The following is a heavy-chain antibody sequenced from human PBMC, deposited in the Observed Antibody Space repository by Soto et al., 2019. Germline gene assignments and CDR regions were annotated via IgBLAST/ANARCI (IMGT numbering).Heavy chain of an antibody. CDR3: AREEKQLSRYGGDFDY. Sequence: QVQLQESGPGLVKPPETLSPTCSVSDGSVNSGNYYWSWIRQPPGKGLEWIGHIYYIGTTNYKPSLKSRVTISVYTSKKLFSLKVNSVTAADTAVYFCAREEKQLSRYGGDFDYWGQGILVTVAA. J-gene: IGHJ4*02. CDR1: DGSVNSGNYY. D-gene: IGHD3-16*01. V-gene: IGHV4-61*01. CDR2: IYYIGTT.